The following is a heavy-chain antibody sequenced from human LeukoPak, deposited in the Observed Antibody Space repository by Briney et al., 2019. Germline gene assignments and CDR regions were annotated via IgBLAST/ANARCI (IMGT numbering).Heavy chain of an antibody. V-gene: IGHV3-30*18. J-gene: IGHJ4*02. CDR1: GFTFSSYG. D-gene: IGHD3-10*01. CDR2: ISYDGSNK. Sequence: PGGSLRLSCAASGFTFSSYGMHWVRQAPGKGLEWVAVISYDGSNKYYADSVKGRFTISRDNSKNTLYLQMNSLRAEDTAVYYCAKGRFGELLGYLDYWGQGTLVTVSS. CDR3: AKGRFGELLGYLDY.